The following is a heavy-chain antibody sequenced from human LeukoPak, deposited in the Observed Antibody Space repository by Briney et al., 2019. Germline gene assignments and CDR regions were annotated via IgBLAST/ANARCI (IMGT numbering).Heavy chain of an antibody. Sequence: GGSLRLSCAASGFTFSSYWMHWVRQAPGKGLVWVSRINSDGSSTNYADSVKGRFTISRDNAKNTLYLQMNSLRAEDTAVYYCARCGDTAMVPYMDVWGKGTTVTVSS. CDR3: ARCGDTAMVPYMDV. J-gene: IGHJ6*03. CDR1: GFTFSSYW. V-gene: IGHV3-74*01. CDR2: INSDGSST. D-gene: IGHD5-18*01.